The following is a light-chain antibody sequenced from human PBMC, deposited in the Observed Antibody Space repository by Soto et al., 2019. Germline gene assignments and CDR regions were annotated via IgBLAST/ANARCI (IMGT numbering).Light chain of an antibody. CDR3: QQYYTTPPT. J-gene: IGKJ4*01. CDR2: WAS. CDR1: QTVLYSSNNKNX. V-gene: IGKV4-1*01. Sequence: DIVMTQSPDSXAVSLGERATINCKSSQTVLYSSNNKNXLAWYQQRPGLPPKLLIYWASTRESGVPDRFSGSGSGTDFTLTISSLQAXDVAVYYCQQYYTTPPTFGGXTKVEIK.